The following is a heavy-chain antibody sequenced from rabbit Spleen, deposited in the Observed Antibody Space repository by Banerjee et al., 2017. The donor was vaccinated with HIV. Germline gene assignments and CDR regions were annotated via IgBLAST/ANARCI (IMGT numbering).Heavy chain of an antibody. D-gene: IGHD8-1*01. J-gene: IGHJ4*01. CDR2: IDPVFGIT. Sequence: QLVESGGGLVQPGGSLTLSCKASGFIFSSYYMSWVRQAPGKGLEWIGYIDPVFGITYYANWVNGRFSISRENAQNTVFLQMTSLTAADTATYFCARDGAGGSYFALWGPGTLVTVS. CDR3: ARDGAGGSYFAL. V-gene: IGHV1S7*01. CDR1: GFIFSSYY.